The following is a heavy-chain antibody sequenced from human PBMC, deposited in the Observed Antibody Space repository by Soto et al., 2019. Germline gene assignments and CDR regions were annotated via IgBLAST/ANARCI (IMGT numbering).Heavy chain of an antibody. V-gene: IGHV4-39*02. Sequence: SETLSLTCTVSGGSISSSIYYWGWIRQPPGRGLEWIGIIDYSGTTYYNPSLKSRLTMSVDTSKNHFSLNLSSVTAADTAVYYCARRTGSSPYYLDYCGQGALVTVSS. CDR1: GGSISSSIYY. J-gene: IGHJ4*02. CDR2: IDYSGTT. CDR3: ARRTGSSPYYLDY. D-gene: IGHD6-6*01.